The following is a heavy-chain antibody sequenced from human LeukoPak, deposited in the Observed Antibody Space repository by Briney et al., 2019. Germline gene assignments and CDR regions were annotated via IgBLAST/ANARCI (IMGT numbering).Heavy chain of an antibody. Sequence: NPGGSLRLSCAASGFTFSSYSMNWVRQAPGKGLEWVSSISSSSSYIYYADSVKGRFTISRDNAKNSLYLQMNSLRAEDTAVYYCAREASGTNYYDSSGYYPFYFDYWGQGTLVTVSS. CDR3: AREASGTNYYDSSGYYPFYFDY. V-gene: IGHV3-21*01. CDR1: GFTFSSYS. J-gene: IGHJ4*02. CDR2: ISSSSSYI. D-gene: IGHD3-22*01.